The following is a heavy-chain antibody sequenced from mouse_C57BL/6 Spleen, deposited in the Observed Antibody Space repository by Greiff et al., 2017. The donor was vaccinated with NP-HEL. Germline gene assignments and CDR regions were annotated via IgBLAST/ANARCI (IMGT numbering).Heavy chain of an antibody. J-gene: IGHJ1*03. V-gene: IGHV10-1*01. CDR3: VRRSLYDYDVGWYFDV. D-gene: IGHD2-4*01. CDR1: GFSFNTYA. CDR2: LRSKSNNYAT. Sequence: EVQGVESGGGLVQPKGSLKLSCAASGFSFNTYAMNWVRQAPGKGLEWVARLRSKSNNYATYYADSVKDRFTISRDDSESMLYLQMNNLKTEDSAMYYCVRRSLYDYDVGWYFDVGGTGTTVTVSS.